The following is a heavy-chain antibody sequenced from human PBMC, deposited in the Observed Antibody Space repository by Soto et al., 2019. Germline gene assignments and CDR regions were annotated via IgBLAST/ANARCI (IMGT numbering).Heavy chain of an antibody. CDR2: ISAYNGNT. CDR3: ARDRSSSVRSYYYGMDV. D-gene: IGHD6-13*01. V-gene: IGHV1-18*01. J-gene: IGHJ6*02. Sequence: ASVKVSCKASGYTFTSYGISWVRQAPGQGLEWMGRISAYNGNTNYAQKLQGRVTMTTDTSTSTAYMELRSLRSDDTSVYYCARDRSSSVRSYYYGMDVWGQGTTVTVSS. CDR1: GYTFTSYG.